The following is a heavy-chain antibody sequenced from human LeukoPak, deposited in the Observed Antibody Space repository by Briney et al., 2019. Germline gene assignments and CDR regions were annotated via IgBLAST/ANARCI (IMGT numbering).Heavy chain of an antibody. CDR1: GFTVSSYY. V-gene: IGHV3-53*01. CDR2: VYSGGTT. CDR3: ARHSETYWTFDY. Sequence: PGGSLRLSCAASGFTVSSYYMSWVRQAPGKGLEWVSVVYSGGTTYYADSVKGRFTISRDNSKNTLFLQMNSLRAEDTAVYYSARHSETYWTFDYWGQGTLVTVSS. J-gene: IGHJ4*02. D-gene: IGHD1-1*01.